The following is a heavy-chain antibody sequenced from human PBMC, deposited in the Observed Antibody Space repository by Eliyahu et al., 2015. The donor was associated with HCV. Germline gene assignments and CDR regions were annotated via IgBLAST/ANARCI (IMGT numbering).Heavy chain of an antibody. CDR1: GFTFSSYG. Sequence: QVQLVESGGGVVQPGRSLRLSCAASGFTFSSYGMHWVRQAPGKGLEWVAVISYDGSNKYYADSVKGRFTISRDNSKNTLYLQMNSLRAEDTAVYYCAREGQQQLYYYGMDVWGQGTTVTVSS. V-gene: IGHV3-30*03. CDR2: ISYDGSNK. CDR3: AREGQQQLYYYGMDV. D-gene: IGHD6-13*01. J-gene: IGHJ6*02.